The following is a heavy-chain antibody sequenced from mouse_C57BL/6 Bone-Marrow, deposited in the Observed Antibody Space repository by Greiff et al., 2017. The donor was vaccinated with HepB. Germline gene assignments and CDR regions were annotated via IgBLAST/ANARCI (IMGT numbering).Heavy chain of an antibody. Sequence: QVQLQQPGAELVRPGSSVKLSCKASGYTFTSYWMDWVKQRPGQGLEWIGNIYPSDSETHYNQKFKDKATLTVDKSSSTAYMQLSSLTSEDSAVYYGARLDDYDDGWYFDVWGTGTTVTVSS. CDR2: IYPSDSET. CDR3: ARLDDYDDGWYFDV. J-gene: IGHJ1*03. CDR1: GYTFTSYW. D-gene: IGHD2-4*01. V-gene: IGHV1-61*01.